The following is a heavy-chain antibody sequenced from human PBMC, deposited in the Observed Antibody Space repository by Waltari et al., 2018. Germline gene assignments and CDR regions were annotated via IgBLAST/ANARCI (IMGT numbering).Heavy chain of an antibody. CDR2: TYYRAKWYY. J-gene: IGHJ4*02. Sequence: QVQLQQSGPGLVKPSQTLSLTCAISGDSVSGNSVGWNWIRQSPSRGLEWLGRTYYRAKWYYEYAVSVKSRITINPDTSKNQFSLQLNSVTPEDTAVYYCVRGLVRGGTNFDFWGQGTLVTVSS. CDR3: VRGLVRGGTNFDF. CDR1: GDSVSGNSVG. D-gene: IGHD3-10*01. V-gene: IGHV6-1*01.